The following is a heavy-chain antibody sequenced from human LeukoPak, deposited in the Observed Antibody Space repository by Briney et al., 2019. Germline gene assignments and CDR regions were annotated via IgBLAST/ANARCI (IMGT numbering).Heavy chain of an antibody. D-gene: IGHD1-26*01. CDR2: IYYSGST. J-gene: IGHJ4*02. CDR1: GGSISSSSYY. CDR3: ARTRIVGATTLHPFDY. Sequence: PSEALSLTCTVSGGSISSSSYYWGWIRQPPGKGLEWIGSIYYSGSTYYNPSLKSRVTISVDTSKNQFSLKLSSVTVADTAVYYCARTRIVGATTLHPFDYWGQGTLVTVSS. V-gene: IGHV4-39*07.